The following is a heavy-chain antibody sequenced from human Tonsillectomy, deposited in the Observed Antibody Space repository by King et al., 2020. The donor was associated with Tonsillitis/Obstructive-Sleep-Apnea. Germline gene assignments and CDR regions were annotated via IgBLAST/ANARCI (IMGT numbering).Heavy chain of an antibody. CDR2: IWYDGSNK. V-gene: IGHV3-33*01. CDR1: GFTFSSYG. CDR3: ARESSFEXHXDX. Sequence: QLVQSGGGVVQPGRSLRLSCAASGFTFSSYGMHWVRQAPGKGLEWVAVIWYDGSNKYYADSVKGRFTISRDNSKNKLYLQMNSLRAEDTAVYYCARESSFEXHXDXXGQGTLVTVSS. D-gene: IGHD6-6*01. J-gene: IGHJ4*02.